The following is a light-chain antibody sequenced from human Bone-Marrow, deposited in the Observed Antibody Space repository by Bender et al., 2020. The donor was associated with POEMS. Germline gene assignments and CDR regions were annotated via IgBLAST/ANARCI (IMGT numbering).Light chain of an antibody. CDR1: SRDVGGYNY. V-gene: IGLV2-14*01. CDR3: SSFTATSTMI. Sequence: QSALTQPASVSGSPGQSITISCTGSSRDVGGYNYVSWYQQPPGKAPKLLIYEVSNRPSGVSDRFSGSKSGNTASLTISGLRAEDEADYFCSSFTATSTMIFGGGTKLTVL. J-gene: IGLJ2*01. CDR2: EVS.